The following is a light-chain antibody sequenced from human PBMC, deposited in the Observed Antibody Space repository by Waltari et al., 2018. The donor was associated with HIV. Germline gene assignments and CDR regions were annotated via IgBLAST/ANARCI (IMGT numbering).Light chain of an antibody. CDR1: TSDVGGYRS. CDR3: KSYAGSNNPYV. J-gene: IGLJ1*01. V-gene: IGLV2-8*01. Sequence: QSALTQPPSPSGSPGQSVTISCTGTTSDVGGYRSVSCYQHHPGKAPKLIIYDVSKRPSGVPDRFSGSKSGNTASLTVSGLQADDEADYYCKSYAGSNNPYVFGTGTKVTVL. CDR2: DVS.